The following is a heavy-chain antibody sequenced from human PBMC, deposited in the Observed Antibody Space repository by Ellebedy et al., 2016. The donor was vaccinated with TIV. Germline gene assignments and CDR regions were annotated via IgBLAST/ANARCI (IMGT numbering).Heavy chain of an antibody. CDR3: AKDLVSGTRSRIYSDY. Sequence: GESLKISXAASGFTFSTYAMSWVRQAPGKGLEWVSGISGSGGSTYYADSVKGRFTISRDNSKNTLYLQMNSLRADDTAVYYCAKDLVSGTRSRIYSDYWGQGTLVAVSS. D-gene: IGHD1-26*01. V-gene: IGHV3-23*01. J-gene: IGHJ4*02. CDR2: ISGSGGST. CDR1: GFTFSTYA.